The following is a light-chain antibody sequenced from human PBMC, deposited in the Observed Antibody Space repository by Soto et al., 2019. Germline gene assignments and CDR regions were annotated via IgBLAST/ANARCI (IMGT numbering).Light chain of an antibody. CDR2: DVS. V-gene: IGKV1-5*01. CDR3: QQYDSYFWT. J-gene: IGKJ1*01. CDR1: QSVSNW. Sequence: DMQLTQSPATLSTSVGERVTITCRASQSVSNWLAWYQQKPGKAPKVLIYDVSSLDRGVPSRFSGSGSGTELILTISSLQPDDFATYYCQQYDSYFWTFCQVTNVDIK.